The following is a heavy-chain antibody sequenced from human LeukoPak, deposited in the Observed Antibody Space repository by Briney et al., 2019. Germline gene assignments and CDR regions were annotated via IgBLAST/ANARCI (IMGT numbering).Heavy chain of an antibody. D-gene: IGHD2-15*01. CDR2: IYYSGST. CDR3: ARLGYCSGGSCYEGVFDI. CDR1: GGSISSHY. V-gene: IGHV4-59*08. J-gene: IGHJ3*02. Sequence: SETLSLTCTVSGGSISSHYWSWIRQSPGKGLEWIGYIYYSGSTNYNPSLKSRVTISVDTSKNQFSLKLSSVTAADTAVYYCARLGYCSGGSCYEGVFDIWGQGTMVTVSS.